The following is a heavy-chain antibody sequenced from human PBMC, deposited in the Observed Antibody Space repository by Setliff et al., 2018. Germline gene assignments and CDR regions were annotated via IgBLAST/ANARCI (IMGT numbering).Heavy chain of an antibody. J-gene: IGHJ4*02. Sequence: SETLSLTCTVSGYSISSGYYWGWIRLPPGKGLEWIGDIYHSGFTIYNPSLKSRVTLSLDTSKNQFSLKLSSVTAADTAVYFCARQGLVLVPASIDWRLPPSPIDYWGQGALVTVSS. CDR1: GYSISSGYY. CDR3: ARQGLVLVPASIDWRLPPSPIDY. CDR2: IYHSGFT. V-gene: IGHV4-38-2*02. D-gene: IGHD2-2*01.